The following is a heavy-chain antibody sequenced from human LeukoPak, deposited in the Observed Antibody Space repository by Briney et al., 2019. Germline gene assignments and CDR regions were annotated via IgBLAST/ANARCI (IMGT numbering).Heavy chain of an antibody. CDR2: INHSGST. CDR1: GGSFSGYY. D-gene: IGHD3-22*01. CDR3: ARYPELDSSGYPALT. V-gene: IGHV4-34*01. J-gene: IGHJ4*02. Sequence: ASETLSLTCAVYGGSFSGYYWSWIRQPPGKGLEWIGEINHSGSTNYNPSLKSRVIISVDTSKNQFSLKLSSVTAADTAVYYCARYPELDSSGYPALTWGQGTLVTVSS.